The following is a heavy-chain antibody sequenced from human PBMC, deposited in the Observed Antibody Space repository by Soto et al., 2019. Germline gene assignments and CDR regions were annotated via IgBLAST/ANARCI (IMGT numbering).Heavy chain of an antibody. CDR1: GFTFSSYG. CDR2: IWYDGSNK. Sequence: QVQLVESGGGMVQPGRSLRLSCAASGFTFSSYGMHWVRQAPGKGLEWVAVIWYDGSNKYYADSVKGRFTISRDNSKNTLYLQMNSLRAEDTAVYYCARSYYYDSSGYYRSFFQHWGQGTLVTVSS. J-gene: IGHJ1*01. CDR3: ARSYYYDSSGYYRSFFQH. V-gene: IGHV3-33*01. D-gene: IGHD3-22*01.